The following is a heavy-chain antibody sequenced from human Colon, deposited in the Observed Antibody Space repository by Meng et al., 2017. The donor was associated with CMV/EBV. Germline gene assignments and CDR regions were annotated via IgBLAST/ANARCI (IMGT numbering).Heavy chain of an antibody. CDR1: GSISSGDSS. D-gene: IGHD1-1*01. Sequence: GSISSGDSSWSWIRQPPGKGLEWIGHIYYTGSTYYNPSLKSPVTISVDTSMNQFSLKLSSVTAADTAVYYCARVGKNWQKNWFDPWGQGTLVTVSS. CDR2: IYYTGST. V-gene: IGHV4-30-4*08. CDR3: ARVGKNWQKNWFDP. J-gene: IGHJ5*02.